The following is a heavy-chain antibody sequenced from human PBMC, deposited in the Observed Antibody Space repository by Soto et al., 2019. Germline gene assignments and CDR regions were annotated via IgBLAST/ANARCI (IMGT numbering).Heavy chain of an antibody. D-gene: IGHD1-26*01. CDR2: IRNKANSYAT. CDR1: GFSFSDHY. Sequence: EVQLVESGGGLVQPGGSLRLSCAASGFSFSDHYMEWVRQAPGKGLEWVGRIRNKANSYATQYAAAVRGRFTLSRDDSKNSLFLQMNTLKTEDTAIYYCARTRMYSARHYVDYGGQGTLVTVSS. V-gene: IGHV3-72*01. J-gene: IGHJ4*02. CDR3: ARTRMYSARHYVDY.